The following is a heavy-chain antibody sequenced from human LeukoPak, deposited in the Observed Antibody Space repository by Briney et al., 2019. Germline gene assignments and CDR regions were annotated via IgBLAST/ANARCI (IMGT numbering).Heavy chain of an antibody. CDR3: ARGSYSGSYIDY. J-gene: IGHJ4*02. CDR1: GFTFSSYS. Sequence: GGSPRLSCAASGFTFSSYSMNWVRQAPWKGLEWVSSISSSSSYIYYADSVKGRFTISRDNAKNSLYLQMNSLRAEDTAVYYCARGSYSGSYIDYWGQGTLVTVSS. CDR2: ISSSSSYI. D-gene: IGHD1-26*01. V-gene: IGHV3-21*01.